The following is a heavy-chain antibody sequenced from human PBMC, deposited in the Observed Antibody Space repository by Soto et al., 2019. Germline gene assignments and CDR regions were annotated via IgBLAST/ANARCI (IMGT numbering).Heavy chain of an antibody. D-gene: IGHD1-1*01. J-gene: IGHJ4*02. CDR3: ARGETTGTPHFDY. CDR1: GFPFSSYN. CDR2: ISSTSTYI. V-gene: IGHV3-21*01. Sequence: EVQLVESGGGLVKPGGSLRLSCAASGFPFSSYNMNWVRQAPGEGLEWVSSISSTSTYIYYRDSVKGRFTISRDNAKNSLYLQMNSLRAEDTAVYYCARGETTGTPHFDYWGQGTLVTLSS.